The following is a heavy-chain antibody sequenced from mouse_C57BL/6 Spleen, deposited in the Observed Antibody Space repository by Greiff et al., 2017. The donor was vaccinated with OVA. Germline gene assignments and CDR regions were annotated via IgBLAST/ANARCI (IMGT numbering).Heavy chain of an antibody. Sequence: EVKLMESGPGLAKPSQTLSLTCSVSGYSITSDYWNWIRKFPGNKLEYMGYISYSGSTYYNQSLKSRISITRDTSKNQYYLQLNSVTTEDTATYYCARVYCGNYVPYYYDYWGQGTTLTVSS. D-gene: IGHD2-1*01. CDR2: ISYSGST. CDR1: GYSITSDY. J-gene: IGHJ2*01. V-gene: IGHV3-8*01. CDR3: ARVYCGNYVPYYYDY.